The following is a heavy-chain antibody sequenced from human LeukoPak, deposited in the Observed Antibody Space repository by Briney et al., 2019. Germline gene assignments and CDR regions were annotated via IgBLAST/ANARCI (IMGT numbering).Heavy chain of an antibody. D-gene: IGHD3-3*01. CDR2: ISDTGGRT. CDR1: GFTFSDSA. J-gene: IGHJ5*02. Sequence: PAGSLSLSCAASGFTFSDSAVSWVRHSPGKGLKWVSSISDTGGRTYYADSVKRPFTITRDNSINTVNLQMNSLRAGDTARYYCAKGGQDFDFWRFDLWGQGILVIVSS. CDR3: AKGGQDFDFWRFDL. V-gene: IGHV3-23*01.